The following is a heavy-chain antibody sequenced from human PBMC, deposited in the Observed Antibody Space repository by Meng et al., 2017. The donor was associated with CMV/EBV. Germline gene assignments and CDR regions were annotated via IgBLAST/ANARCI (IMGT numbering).Heavy chain of an antibody. CDR2: ISYDGSNK. D-gene: IGHD6-19*01. J-gene: IGHJ4*02. CDR1: GFTFSSYA. V-gene: IGHV3-30-3*01. CDR3: ARDVASQWLSYYFDY. Sequence: GGSQRLSCAASGFTFSSYAMHWVRQAPGKGLEWVAVISYDGSNKYYADSVKGRFTISRDNSKNTLYLQMNSLRAEDTAVYYCARDVASQWLSYYFDYWGQGTLGT.